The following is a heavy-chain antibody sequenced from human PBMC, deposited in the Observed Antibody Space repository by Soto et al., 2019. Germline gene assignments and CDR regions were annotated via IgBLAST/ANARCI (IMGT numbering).Heavy chain of an antibody. CDR2: ISSSGGST. CDR1: GFTFSSYA. D-gene: IGHD3-16*01. V-gene: IGHV3-64D*06. CDR3: VNTKSWGGMDV. J-gene: IGHJ6*02. Sequence: GWSLRLSCSASGFTFSSYAMHWVRQAPGKGLEYVSAISSSGGSTYYADSVKGRFTISRDNSKNTLYLQMSSLRAEDTAVYYYVNTKSWGGMDVWGQGTTVTGYS.